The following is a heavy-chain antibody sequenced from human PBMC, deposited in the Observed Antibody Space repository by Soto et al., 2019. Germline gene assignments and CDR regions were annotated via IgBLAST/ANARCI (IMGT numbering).Heavy chain of an antibody. V-gene: IGHV3-74*01. Sequence: EVQLVESGGGLVQPGGSLRLSCAASGFTFSSYWMHWVRQAPGKGLVWVSRINSDGSNTNYADSVKGRFTISRDNAKNTLYLQMNSLRAEDTAVYDCTRSGSSPYYYGMDVWGQGNTVTVSS. CDR3: TRSGSSPYYYGMDV. CDR2: INSDGSNT. J-gene: IGHJ6*02. CDR1: GFTFSSYW. D-gene: IGHD6-6*01.